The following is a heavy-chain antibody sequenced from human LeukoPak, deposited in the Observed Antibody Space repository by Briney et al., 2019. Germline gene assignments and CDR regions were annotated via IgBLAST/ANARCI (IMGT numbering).Heavy chain of an antibody. CDR1: GFTFSSYG. Sequence: PGRSLRLSCAASGFTFSSYGMHWVRQAPGKGLEWVAVISYDGSNKYYADSVKGRFTISRDNSKNTLYLQMNSLRAEDTAVYYCAKDAEKYSYGFVAFDIWGQGTMVTVSS. D-gene: IGHD5-18*01. CDR3: AKDAEKYSYGFVAFDI. CDR2: ISYDGSNK. V-gene: IGHV3-30*18. J-gene: IGHJ3*02.